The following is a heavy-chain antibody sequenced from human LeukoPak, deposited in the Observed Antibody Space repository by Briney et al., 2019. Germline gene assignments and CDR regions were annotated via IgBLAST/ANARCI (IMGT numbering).Heavy chain of an antibody. CDR2: IYYSGST. V-gene: IGHV4-30-4*08. CDR3: ARGDGSHRREDGFDP. Sequence: SQTLFLTCTVSGGSISSGDYYWSWIRQPPGKGLEWIGYIYYSGSTYYNPSLKSRVTISVDTSKNQFSLKLSSVTAADTAVNYCARGDGSHRREDGFDPWGQGTLVTVSS. J-gene: IGHJ5*02. CDR1: GGSISSGDYY. D-gene: IGHD5-24*01.